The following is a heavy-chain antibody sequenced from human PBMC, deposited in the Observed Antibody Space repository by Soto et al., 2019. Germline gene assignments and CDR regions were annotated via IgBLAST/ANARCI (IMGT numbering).Heavy chain of an antibody. CDR1: GFTFSSYG. CDR2: IWYDGGNK. V-gene: IGHV3-33*01. Sequence: QVQLVESGGGVVQPGRSLRLSCAASGFTFSSYGMHWVRQAPGKGLEWVAVIWYDGGNKYYADSVKGRFTISRDNSKNTLYLQMNSLRAEDTAVYYCARDIAAAGTSYYYYGMDVWGQGTTVTVSS. CDR3: ARDIAAAGTSYYYYGMDV. J-gene: IGHJ6*02. D-gene: IGHD6-13*01.